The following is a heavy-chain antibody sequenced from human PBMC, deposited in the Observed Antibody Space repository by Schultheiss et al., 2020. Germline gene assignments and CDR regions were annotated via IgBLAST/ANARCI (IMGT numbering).Heavy chain of an antibody. CDR2: IYHSGST. V-gene: IGHV4-38-2*01. CDR3: ASLAAKFDY. Sequence: SQTLSLTCAVSGYSISSGYYWGWIRQPPGKGLEWIGSIYHSGSTYYNPSLKSRVTMSVDTSKNQFSLKLSSVTAADTAVYYCASLAAKFDYWGQGTLVTVSS. CDR1: GYSISSGYY. D-gene: IGHD2-15*01. J-gene: IGHJ4*02.